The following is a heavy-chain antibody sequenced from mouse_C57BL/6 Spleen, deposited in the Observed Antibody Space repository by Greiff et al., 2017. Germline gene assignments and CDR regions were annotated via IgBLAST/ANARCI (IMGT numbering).Heavy chain of an antibody. D-gene: IGHD2-2*01. J-gene: IGHJ4*01. CDR3: ARWVLGLRQDYYAMDY. V-gene: IGHV1-7*01. CDR1: GYTFTSYW. CDR2: INPSSGYT. Sequence: QVQLQQSGAELAKPGASVKLSCKASGYTFTSYWMHWVKQRPGQGLEWIGYINPSSGYTKYNQKFKDKAILTADKSSSTAYMQLSSLTYEDSAVYYCARWVLGLRQDYYAMDYWGQGTSVTVSS.